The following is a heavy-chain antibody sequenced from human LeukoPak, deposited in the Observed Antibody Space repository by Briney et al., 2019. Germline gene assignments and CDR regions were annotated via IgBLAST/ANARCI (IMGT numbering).Heavy chain of an antibody. V-gene: IGHV1-69*13. D-gene: IGHD6-13*01. Sequence: GASVKVSCKASGGTFSSYAISWVRQAPGQGPEWMGGIIPIFGTANYAQKFQGRVTITADESTSTAYMELSSLRSEDTAVYYCARVKSTEQQENWFDPWGQGTLVTVSS. CDR3: ARVKSTEQQENWFDP. J-gene: IGHJ5*02. CDR1: GGTFSSYA. CDR2: IIPIFGTA.